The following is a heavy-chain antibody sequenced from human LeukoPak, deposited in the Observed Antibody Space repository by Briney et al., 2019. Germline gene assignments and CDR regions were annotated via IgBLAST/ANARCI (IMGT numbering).Heavy chain of an antibody. CDR1: GGSISSGDYY. J-gene: IGHJ6*02. CDR3: ARDQQVLRYFDWSTKANYYYYYGMDV. D-gene: IGHD3-9*01. Sequence: SETLSLTCTVSGGSISSGDYYWSWIRQPPGKGLEWIGYIYYSVSTYYNPSLKSRVTISVDTSKNQFSLKLSSVTAADTAVYYCARDQQVLRYFDWSTKANYYYYYGMDVWGQGTTVTVSS. CDR2: IYYSVST. V-gene: IGHV4-30-4*01.